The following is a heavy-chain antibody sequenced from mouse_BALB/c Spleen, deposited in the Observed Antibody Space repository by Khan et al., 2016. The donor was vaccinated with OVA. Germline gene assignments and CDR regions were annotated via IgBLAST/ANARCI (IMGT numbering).Heavy chain of an antibody. Sequence: QVQLKQSGPGLVAPSQSLSITCTVSGFSLTSYGVNWVRQPPGKGLEWLGVIWGDGSTNYPSDLISRLSISKDNSKSQAFLNLNSLKTDDTATDYCVKQNYGSRYDMYYWRQGTTVSCSS. V-gene: IGHV2-3*01. J-gene: IGHJ4*01. CDR3: VKQNYGSRYDMYY. CDR2: IWGDGST. D-gene: IGHD2-1*01. CDR1: GFSLTSYG.